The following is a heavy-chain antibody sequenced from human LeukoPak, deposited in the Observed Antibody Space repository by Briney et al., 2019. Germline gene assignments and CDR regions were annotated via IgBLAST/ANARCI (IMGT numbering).Heavy chain of an antibody. J-gene: IGHJ6*03. V-gene: IGHV3-23*01. CDR1: GFTFSSYG. CDR2: ISPSGGGT. CDR3: AKNGDRGAYCTGGTCYPYFYYYMDV. D-gene: IGHD2-15*01. Sequence: GGSLRLSCAASGFTFSSYGMNWVRQAPGKGLEWISGISPSGGGTYYADSVKGRFTISRDNSKNTLYLQMNSLRAEDTGIYYCAKNGDRGAYCTGGTCYPYFYYYMDVWGKGTTVTI.